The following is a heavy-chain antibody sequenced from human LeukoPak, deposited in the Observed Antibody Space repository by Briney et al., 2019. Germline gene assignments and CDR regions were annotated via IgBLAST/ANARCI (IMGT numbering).Heavy chain of an antibody. CDR3: ARVSLERQLWLPFDC. V-gene: IGHV3-66*01. J-gene: IGHJ4*02. CDR1: GFNVSNNY. CDR2: IYKVGNT. Sequence: GGSLILCCAASGFNVSNNYMSWVRQTPGKGLEWVSVIYKVGNTFYADFVKGRFTSSRDNSKNTLYLQMNSLRTDDTAVYYCARVSLERQLWLPFDCWGQGTLVTVSS. D-gene: IGHD5-18*01.